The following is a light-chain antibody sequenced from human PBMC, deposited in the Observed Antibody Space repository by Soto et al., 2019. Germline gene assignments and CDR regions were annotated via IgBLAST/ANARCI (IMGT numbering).Light chain of an antibody. J-gene: IGKJ1*01. CDR2: KAS. V-gene: IGKV1-5*03. CDR3: QQYGNLWT. CDR1: QSINNY. Sequence: DIQLTQSPSTLSASVGDRVTISCRASQSINNYLAWYQQKPGKAPKLLIYKASTLESGVPSTFSRSGSGTEFSLTISXLQPDDFATYYCQQYGNLWTFGQGTKVDIK.